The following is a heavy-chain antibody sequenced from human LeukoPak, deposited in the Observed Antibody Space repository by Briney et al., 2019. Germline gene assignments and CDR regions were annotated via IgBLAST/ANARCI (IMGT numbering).Heavy chain of an antibody. CDR3: AAVDWPFDY. D-gene: IGHD3-9*01. CDR1: GYSISSGYY. V-gene: IGHV4-38-2*02. Sequence: SETLSLTCTVSGYSISSGYYWGWIRQPPGKGLEWIGSIYHSGSTYYNPSLKSRVTISVDTSKDQFSLKLSSVTAADTAVYYCAAVDWPFDYWGQGTLVTVSS. J-gene: IGHJ4*02. CDR2: IYHSGST.